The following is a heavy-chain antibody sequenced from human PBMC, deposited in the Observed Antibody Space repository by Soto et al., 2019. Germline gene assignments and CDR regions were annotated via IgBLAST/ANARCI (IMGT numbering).Heavy chain of an antibody. CDR2: ISSSSSYI. CDR3: ARNLWSGYYTVER. J-gene: IGHJ4*02. Sequence: GGSLRLSCAASGFTFSSYSMNWVRQAPGKGLEWVSSISSSSSYIYYADSVKGRFTISRDNAKDSLYLQMNSLRAEDTAVYYCARNLWSGYYTVERWGQGTLVTVSS. CDR1: GFTFSSYS. V-gene: IGHV3-21*01. D-gene: IGHD3-3*01.